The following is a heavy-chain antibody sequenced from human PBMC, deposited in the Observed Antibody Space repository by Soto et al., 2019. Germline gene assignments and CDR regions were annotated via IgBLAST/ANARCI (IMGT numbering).Heavy chain of an antibody. V-gene: IGHV3-23*01. CDR3: AKEGAGGFGELFLDY. Sequence: EVQLLESGGGLVQPGGSLRLSCAASGFTFSSYAMSWVRQAPGKGLEWVSAISGSGGSTYYADSVKGRFTISRDNSKNTMYLQMTGLRAEDTPVYSCAKEGAGGFGELFLDYWGQGTLVTVSS. D-gene: IGHD3-10*01. CDR1: GFTFSSYA. J-gene: IGHJ4*02. CDR2: ISGSGGST.